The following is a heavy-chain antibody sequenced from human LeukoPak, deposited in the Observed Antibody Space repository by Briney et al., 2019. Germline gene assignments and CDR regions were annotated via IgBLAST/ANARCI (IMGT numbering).Heavy chain of an antibody. CDR2: ISGSGLST. V-gene: IGHV3-23*01. J-gene: IGHJ4*02. CDR1: GFTFSSYA. CDR3: ARVWGRGGWHVYFDY. D-gene: IGHD6-19*01. Sequence: GGSLRLSCAASGFTFSSYAMNWVRQAPGKGLEWVSAISGSGLSTYYADSVKGRFTISRDNSKNTLYLQMNSLRAEDTAVYYCARVWGRGGWHVYFDYWGQGTLVTVSS.